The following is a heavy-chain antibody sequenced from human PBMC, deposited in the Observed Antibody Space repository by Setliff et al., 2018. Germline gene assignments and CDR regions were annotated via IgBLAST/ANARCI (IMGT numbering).Heavy chain of an antibody. J-gene: IGHJ2*01. V-gene: IGHV1-8*03. CDR2: MDPNSGNT. D-gene: IGHD3-22*01. Sequence: ASVKVSCKASGYTFMSYDINWVRQATGQGLEWVAWMDPNSGNTAYGRKFQDRVTITRNTSISTAYMELSSLRSEVTAVYYCARGRASGGYFEVWYSDLWGRGTLVTVSS. CDR3: ARGRASGGYFEVWYSDL. CDR1: GYTFMSYD.